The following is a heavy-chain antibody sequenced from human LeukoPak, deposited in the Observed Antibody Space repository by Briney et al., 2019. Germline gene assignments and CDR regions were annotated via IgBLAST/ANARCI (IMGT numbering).Heavy chain of an antibody. J-gene: IGHJ4*02. CDR2: IHPNSGAT. CDR1: GYTFTDYF. D-gene: IGHD6-19*01. Sequence: GASVKVSCKTSGYTFTDYFIHWVRQAPGQGLEWMGWIHPNSGATKSAEKFQGRVTLTRDTSITTVYMELSRLSSDDTAVYYCARVRGASSEAFDYWGQGTLVTVSS. CDR3: ARVRGASSEAFDY. V-gene: IGHV1-2*02.